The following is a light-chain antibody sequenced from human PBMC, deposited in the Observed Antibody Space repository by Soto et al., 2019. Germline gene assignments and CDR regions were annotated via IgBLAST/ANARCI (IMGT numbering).Light chain of an antibody. CDR2: AAS. J-gene: IGKJ3*01. CDR3: QQSYSTPFT. V-gene: IGKV1-39*01. CDR1: QSISSY. Sequence: DIQMTQSPSSLSASVGDRVTITCRASQSISSYLNWYQQKPGKAPKLLSYAASSLQRGVPSRFSGSGSGTDFTLTISSLQPEDFATYYCQQSYSTPFTFGPGTKVD.